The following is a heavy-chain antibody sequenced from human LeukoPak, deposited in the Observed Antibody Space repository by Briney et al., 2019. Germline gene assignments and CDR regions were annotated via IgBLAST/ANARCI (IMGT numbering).Heavy chain of an antibody. D-gene: IGHD6-6*01. V-gene: IGHV1-46*01. Sequence: ASVEVSCKASGGTFSSYAISWVRQAPGQGLEWMGIINPTGGSTTYAQKFQGRVTMTRDTSTSTVYMELSSLRSDDTAVYYCARTAARRFDYWGQGTLVTVSS. CDR1: GGTFSSYA. CDR3: ARTAARRFDY. J-gene: IGHJ4*02. CDR2: INPTGGST.